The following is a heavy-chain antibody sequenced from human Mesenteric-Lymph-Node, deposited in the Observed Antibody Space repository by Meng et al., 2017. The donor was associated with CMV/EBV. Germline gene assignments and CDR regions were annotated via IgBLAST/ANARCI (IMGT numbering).Heavy chain of an antibody. CDR1: GFTFSSYE. CDR3: ARERYSNSSE. CDR2: ISSSGSTI. Sequence: GGSLRLSCAASGFTFSSYEMNWVRQAPGKGLEWVSYISSSGSTIYYADSVKGRFTISRDNAKNSLYLQMNSLRAEDTAVYHCARERYSNSSEWGQGTLVTVSS. V-gene: IGHV3-48*03. J-gene: IGHJ4*02. D-gene: IGHD6-6*01.